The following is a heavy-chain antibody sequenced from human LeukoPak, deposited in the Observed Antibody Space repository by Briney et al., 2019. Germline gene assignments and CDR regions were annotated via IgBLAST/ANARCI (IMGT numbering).Heavy chain of an antibody. V-gene: IGHV3-30*02. Sequence: PGGSLRLSCAASGFTFSSYGMHWVRQAPGKGLEWVAFIRYDGSNKYYADSVKGRFTISRDNSKNTLYLQMNSLRAEDTAVYYCAKVPVEAARPLDYWGQGTLVTVSS. CDR1: GFTFSSYG. J-gene: IGHJ4*02. D-gene: IGHD6-6*01. CDR2: IRYDGSNK. CDR3: AKVPVEAARPLDY.